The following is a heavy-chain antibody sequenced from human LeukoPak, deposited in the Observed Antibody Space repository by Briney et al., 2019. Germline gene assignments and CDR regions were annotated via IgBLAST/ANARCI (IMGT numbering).Heavy chain of an antibody. J-gene: IGHJ6*03. CDR2: IRQDGSER. Sequence: TGGSLRFSCKASGFIFIDFWTSWVRQAPGKGLEWVASIRQDGSERYYVDSVKGRFNISRDNAKNSLYLQVNSLRVEDTAIYYCARQNLYYDFWSGYSRDYYYMDVWGKGTTVTVSS. CDR3: ARQNLYYDFWSGYSRDYYYMDV. CDR1: GFIFIDFW. D-gene: IGHD3-3*01. V-gene: IGHV3-7*01.